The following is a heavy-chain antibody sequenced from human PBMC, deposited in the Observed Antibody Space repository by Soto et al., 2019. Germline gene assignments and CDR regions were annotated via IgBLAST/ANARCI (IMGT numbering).Heavy chain of an antibody. CDR2: IYRDGYT. J-gene: IGHJ4*02. D-gene: IGHD3-10*01. CDR3: GSRFDSGHGPFDY. Sequence: EVQLVESGGDLVQPGGSLRLSCAASGFTVSSNYMTWVRQAPGKGLEWVSVIYRDGYTYYADSVKGRFTISRDNSKYTLYLQMNTLRAEDTAVYYCGSRFDSGHGPFDYWGQGTLVTVSS. CDR1: GFTVSSNY. V-gene: IGHV3-66*01.